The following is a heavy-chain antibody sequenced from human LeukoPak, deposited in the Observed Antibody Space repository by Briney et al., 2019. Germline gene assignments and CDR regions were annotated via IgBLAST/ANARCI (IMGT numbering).Heavy chain of an antibody. CDR1: GGSISSYY. CDR2: IYYSRST. V-gene: IGHV4-59*01. J-gene: IGHJ4*02. CDR3: ARVAGTLAVAGRVYFDY. Sequence: SETLSLTCTVSGGSISSYYWSWIRQPPGKGLEWIGSIYYSRSTNYNPSLKSRLTISVDTSKNQFSLKLSSVTAADTAVYYCARVAGTLAVAGRVYFDYWGQGALVTVSS. D-gene: IGHD6-19*01.